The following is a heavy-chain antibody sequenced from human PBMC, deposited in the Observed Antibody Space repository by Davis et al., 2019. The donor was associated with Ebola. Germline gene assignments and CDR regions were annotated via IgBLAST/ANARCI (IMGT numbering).Heavy chain of an antibody. V-gene: IGHV4-59*12. D-gene: IGHD4-17*01. CDR1: GGSISSYY. CDR3: ARLNRLRGYYYGMDV. CDR2: IYYSGST. J-gene: IGHJ6*02. Sequence: SETLSLTCTVSGGSISSYYWSWIRQPPGKGLEWIGYIYYSGSTNYNPSLKSRVTISVDTSKNQFSLKLSSVTAADTAVYYCARLNRLRGYYYGMDVWGQGTTVTVSS.